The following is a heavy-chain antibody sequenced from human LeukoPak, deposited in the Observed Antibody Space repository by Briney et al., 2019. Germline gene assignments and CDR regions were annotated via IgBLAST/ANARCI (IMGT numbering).Heavy chain of an antibody. D-gene: IGHD2-15*01. Sequence: GASVKVSCKASGYTFTSYGISWVRQAPGQGLEWMGGIIPIFGTANYAQKFQGRVTITTDESTSTAYMELSSLRSEDTAVYYCARVVVAATHWFDPWGQGTLVTVSS. CDR3: ARVVVAATHWFDP. CDR1: GYTFTSYG. J-gene: IGHJ5*02. V-gene: IGHV1-69*05. CDR2: IIPIFGTA.